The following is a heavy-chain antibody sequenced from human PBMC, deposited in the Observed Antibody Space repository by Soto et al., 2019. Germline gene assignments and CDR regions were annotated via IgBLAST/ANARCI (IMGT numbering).Heavy chain of an antibody. Sequence: GGSLRLSCAASGFTFGNYCRSWVRQAPGKGPEWVANIKQDGSERNYVDSVKGRFTISRDNAENSLYLQMNSLRVEDTGVYYCASARHIGPWGQGTLVTVSS. J-gene: IGHJ1*01. CDR3: ASARHIGP. D-gene: IGHD2-21*01. V-gene: IGHV3-7*01. CDR1: GFTFGNYC. CDR2: IKQDGSER.